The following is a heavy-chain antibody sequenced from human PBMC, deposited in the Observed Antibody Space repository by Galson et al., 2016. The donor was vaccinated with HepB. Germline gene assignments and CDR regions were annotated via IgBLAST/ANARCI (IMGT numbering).Heavy chain of an antibody. CDR2: IDWDDNK. V-gene: IGHV2-70*13. D-gene: IGHD1-1*01. CDR3: ARSTSVASFDY. J-gene: IGHJ4*02. CDR1: GFSLTTRGTC. Sequence: PALVKPTQTLTLTCTFSGFSLTTRGTCVSWIRQPPGKALEWLALIDWDDNKYNSTSLKSRLTISNDTSKNQVVLRMTNMDPVDTGSYFCARSTSVASFDYWGQGILVSVSS.